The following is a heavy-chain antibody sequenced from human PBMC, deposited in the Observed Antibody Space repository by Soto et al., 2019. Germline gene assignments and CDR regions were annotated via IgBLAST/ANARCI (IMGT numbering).Heavy chain of an antibody. D-gene: IGHD6-13*01. CDR2: IDPSDSYT. J-gene: IGHJ4*02. CDR1: GYSFTSYW. V-gene: IGHV5-10-1*01. Sequence: GESLKISCKGSGYSFTSYWISWVRQMPGKGLEWMGRIDPSDSYTNYSPSFQGHVTISADKSISTAYLQWSSLKASDTAMYYCARGYSSSLYRLGFDYWGQGTLVTVSS. CDR3: ARGYSSSLYRLGFDY.